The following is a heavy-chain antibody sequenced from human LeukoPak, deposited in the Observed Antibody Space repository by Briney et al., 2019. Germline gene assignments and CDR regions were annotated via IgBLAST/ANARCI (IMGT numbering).Heavy chain of an antibody. CDR3: ARAGQQLVRFDY. V-gene: IGHV4-31*03. J-gene: IGHJ4*02. Sequence: SETLSLTCTVSGGSISSGGYYWSWIRQHPGKGLEWIGYIYYSGSTYYNPSLKSRVTISVDTSKNQFSLKLSSVTAADTAVYYCARAGQQLVRFDYWGQRTLVTVSS. CDR2: IYYSGST. D-gene: IGHD6-13*01. CDR1: GGSISSGGYY.